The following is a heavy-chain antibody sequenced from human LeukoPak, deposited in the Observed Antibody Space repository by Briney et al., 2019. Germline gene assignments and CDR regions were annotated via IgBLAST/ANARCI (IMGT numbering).Heavy chain of an antibody. D-gene: IGHD3-22*01. Sequence: PSETLSLTCSVSGGSIFSYYWSWIRQPAGKGLEWIGRIYTSGSTNYNPSLASRVTMSLDTSQNQFSLKLTSLTAADTAVYYCAREARVNNDASGYYNDYWGQGTLVTVSS. V-gene: IGHV4-4*07. CDR2: IYTSGST. J-gene: IGHJ4*02. CDR1: GGSIFSYY. CDR3: AREARVNNDASGYYNDY.